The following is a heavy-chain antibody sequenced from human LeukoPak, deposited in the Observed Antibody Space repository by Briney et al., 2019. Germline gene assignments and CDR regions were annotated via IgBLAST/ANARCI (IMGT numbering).Heavy chain of an antibody. Sequence: SETLSLTCTVSGGSISSGDYYWSWIRQPPGKGLEWIGSIYYSGSTYYNPSLKSRVTISVDTSKNQFSLKLSSVTAADTAVYYCARPPRGYSYYYFDYWGQGTLVTVSS. D-gene: IGHD5-18*01. CDR3: ARPPRGYSYYYFDY. V-gene: IGHV4-39*01. CDR1: GGSISSGDYY. J-gene: IGHJ4*02. CDR2: IYYSGST.